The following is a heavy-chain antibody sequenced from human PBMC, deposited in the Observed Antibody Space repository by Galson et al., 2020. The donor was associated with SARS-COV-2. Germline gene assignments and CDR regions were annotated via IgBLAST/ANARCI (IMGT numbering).Heavy chain of an antibody. J-gene: IGHJ4*02. CDR2: NNHNRST. V-gene: IGHV4-34*01. Sequence: SETLSLTCAVYGVYFSGYHWSWIPQPPGNGPEWIWENNHNRSTNYTPSLNSRVTISIDTSKNQFSLKLSSVTAADTAVYYCARGTRDITKRVMIVTTVSYYLDYWGQGTLVTVSS. CDR1: GVYFSGYH. D-gene: IGHD3-22*01. CDR3: ARGTRDITKRVMIVTTVSYYLDY.